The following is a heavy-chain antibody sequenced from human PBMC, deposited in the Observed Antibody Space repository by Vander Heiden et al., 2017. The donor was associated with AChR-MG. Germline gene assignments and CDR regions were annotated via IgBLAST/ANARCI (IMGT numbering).Heavy chain of an antibody. J-gene: IGHJ4*02. V-gene: IGHV3-23*01. CDR3: AKLGYCSGGSCYTPYYFDY. CDR1: GFTFSSYA. Sequence: EVQLLESGGGLVQPGGSLRLSCAASGFTFSSYAMSWVRQAPGKGLEWVSAISGSGGSTYYADSVKGLCTISRDNSKNTLYLQMNSLRAEDTAVYYCAKLGYCSGGSCYTPYYFDYWCQVTLVTVSS. CDR2: ISGSGGST. D-gene: IGHD2-15*01.